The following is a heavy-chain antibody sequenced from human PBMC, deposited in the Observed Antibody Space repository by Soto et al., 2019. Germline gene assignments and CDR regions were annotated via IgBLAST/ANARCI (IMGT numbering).Heavy chain of an antibody. CDR3: ARGXPSIAARPYYYYYGMDV. CDR1: GYTFTDYY. J-gene: IGHJ6*02. D-gene: IGHD6-6*01. V-gene: IGHV1-2*02. CDR2: INPNSGGT. Sequence: GASVKVSCKASGYTFTDYYMHWVRQAPGQGLEWMGWINPNSGGTNYAQKFQGRVTMTRDTSISTAYMELSRLRSDDTAVYYCARGXPSIAARPYYYYYGMDVWGQGTTVTVSS.